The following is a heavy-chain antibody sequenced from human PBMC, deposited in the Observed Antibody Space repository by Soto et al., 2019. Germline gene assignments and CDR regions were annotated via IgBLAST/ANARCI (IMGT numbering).Heavy chain of an antibody. D-gene: IGHD3-16*02. CDR1: GYTFTSYY. V-gene: IGHV1-46*01. CDR3: ARDDYVWGSYRSEHTPSDH. CDR2: INPSGGST. J-gene: IGHJ4*02. Sequence: QVQLVQSGAEVKKPGASVKVSCKASGYTFTSYYMHWVRQAPGQGLEWMGIINPSGGSTSYAQKFQGRTTMTRDTPTNTVYMELSSLRSEDTAVYYCARDDYVWGSYRSEHTPSDHWGQGTLVTVSS.